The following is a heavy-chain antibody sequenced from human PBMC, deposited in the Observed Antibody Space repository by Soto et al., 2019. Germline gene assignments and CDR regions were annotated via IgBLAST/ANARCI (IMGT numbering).Heavy chain of an antibody. CDR3: ARIPSP. Sequence: SETLSLTCAVSGGSISSGGYSWSWIRQPPGKGLEWIGYIYHSGNFYYNPSLKSRVTISVDRSKNQFSLKLSSVTAADTAVYYCARIPSPWGQGTLVTVSS. CDR2: IYHSGNF. CDR1: GGSISSGGYS. D-gene: IGHD2-21*01. J-gene: IGHJ5*02. V-gene: IGHV4-30-2*01.